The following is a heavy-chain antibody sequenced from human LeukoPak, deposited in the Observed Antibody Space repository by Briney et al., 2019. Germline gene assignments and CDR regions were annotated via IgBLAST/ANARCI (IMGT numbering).Heavy chain of an antibody. J-gene: IGHJ4*02. D-gene: IGHD3-22*01. CDR1: GFTFSSYS. CDR3: ARERQITMIVPDYFDY. Sequence: PGGSLRLSCAASGFTFSSYSMNWVRQAPGKGLEWVTYIISSSSYIYYADSVKGRFTISRDNAKNSLYLQMNSLRAEDTAVYYCARERQITMIVPDYFDYWGQGTLVTVSS. CDR2: IISSSSYI. V-gene: IGHV3-21*01.